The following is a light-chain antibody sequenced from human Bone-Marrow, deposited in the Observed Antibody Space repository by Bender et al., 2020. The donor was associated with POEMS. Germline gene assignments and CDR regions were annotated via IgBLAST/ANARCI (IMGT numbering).Light chain of an antibody. CDR1: SSDVGSYNL. V-gene: IGLV2-23*01. CDR3: CSYVGSTTGV. CDR2: EDT. J-gene: IGLJ3*02. Sequence: QSALTQPASVSGSPGQSITISCAGTSSDVGSYNLVSWYQQHPGKAPKLMIYEDTKRPSGVSNRFSGSKSGNTASLTISGLQAEDEADYYCCSYVGSTTGVFGGGAKLTVL.